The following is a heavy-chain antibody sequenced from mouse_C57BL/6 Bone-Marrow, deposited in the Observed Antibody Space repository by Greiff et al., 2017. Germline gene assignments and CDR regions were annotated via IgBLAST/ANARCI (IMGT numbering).Heavy chain of an antibody. J-gene: IGHJ3*01. V-gene: IGHV2-9-1*01. Sequence: VQLVESGPGLVAPSQCLSITCTVSGFTLTSYAISWVRQPPGKGLEWLGVIWTGGGTNYNSALKSRLSISKNNSKSQVFLKMNSMQTDDPARNYYSRNYGNSQFAYWGQGTLVTVSA. CDR3: SRNYGNSQFAY. CDR2: IWTGGGT. CDR1: GFTLTSYA. D-gene: IGHD1-1*01.